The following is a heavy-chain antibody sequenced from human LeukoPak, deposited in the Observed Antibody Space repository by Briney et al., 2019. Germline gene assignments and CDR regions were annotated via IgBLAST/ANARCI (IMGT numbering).Heavy chain of an antibody. V-gene: IGHV3-53*01. CDR2: IYSGGST. D-gene: IGHD6-19*01. CDR1: GFTVSSNY. J-gene: IGHJ4*02. Sequence: GGSLRLSCAASGFTVSSNYMSWVRQAPGKGLEWVSVIYSGGSTYYADSVKGRFTISRDNSKNTLYLQMNSLRAEDTAVYYCARAYSSGWYVSYYFDYWGQGTLVTVSS. CDR3: ARAYSSGWYVSYYFDY.